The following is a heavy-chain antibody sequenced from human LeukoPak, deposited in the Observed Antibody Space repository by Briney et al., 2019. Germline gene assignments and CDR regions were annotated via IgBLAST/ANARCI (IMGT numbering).Heavy chain of an antibody. V-gene: IGHV4-59*01. CDR3: ARDPKDFYDTSNYLYFDY. J-gene: IGHJ4*02. Sequence: SETLSLTCTVFGGSISTNYWSWIRQPPGKGLEWIGYIYYSGRTNYNPSLKSRVTISIDTSKNQFSLKLSSVTAADTAVYYCARDPKDFYDTSNYLYFDYWGRETLVTVSS. CDR2: IYYSGRT. CDR1: GGSISTNY. D-gene: IGHD3-22*01.